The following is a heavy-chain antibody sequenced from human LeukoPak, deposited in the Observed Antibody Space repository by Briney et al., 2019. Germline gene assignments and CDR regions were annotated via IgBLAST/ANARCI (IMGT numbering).Heavy chain of an antibody. CDR3: ARLRERVSN. V-gene: IGHV4-59*08. CDR2: IYYSGST. J-gene: IGHJ1*01. CDR1: GGSISGYY. Sequence: PSETLSLTCTVSGGSISGYYWSWVRQPPGKGLEWIGYIYYSGSTNYNPSLKSRVTISVDTSKNQFSLKLSSVTAADTAVYYCARLRERVSNWGQGTLVTVPS.